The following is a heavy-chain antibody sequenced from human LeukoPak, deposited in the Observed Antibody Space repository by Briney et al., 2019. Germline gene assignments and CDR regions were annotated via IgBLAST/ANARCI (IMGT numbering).Heavy chain of an antibody. D-gene: IGHD4-23*01. CDR1: GYTFTSYY. J-gene: IGHJ4*02. V-gene: IGHV1-46*01. CDR3: ARDPDTTVVTVGIEAFDY. Sequence: ASVKVSCKASGYTFTSYYMHWVRQAPGQGLEWMGIINPSGGSTSYAQKFQGRVTMTRDTSTSTVYMELSSLRSEDTAVYYCARDPDTTVVTVGIEAFDYWGQGTLVTVSS. CDR2: INPSGGST.